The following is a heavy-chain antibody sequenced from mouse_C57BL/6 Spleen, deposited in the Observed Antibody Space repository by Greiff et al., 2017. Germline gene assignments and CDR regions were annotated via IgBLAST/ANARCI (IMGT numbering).Heavy chain of an antibody. CDR1: GYTFTSYW. CDR2: IDPSDSYT. Sequence: VQLQQPGAELVRPGTSVKLSCKASGYTFTSYWMHWVKQRPGQGLEWIGVIDPSDSYTNYNQKFKGKATLTVDTSSSTAYMQLSSRTSEDSSVYYCAREDLYYGNYVWFAYWGQGTLVTVSA. CDR3: AREDLYYGNYVWFAY. D-gene: IGHD2-1*01. J-gene: IGHJ3*01. V-gene: IGHV1-59*01.